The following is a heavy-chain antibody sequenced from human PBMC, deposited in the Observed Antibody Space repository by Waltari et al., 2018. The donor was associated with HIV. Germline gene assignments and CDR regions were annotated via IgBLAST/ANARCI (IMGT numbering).Heavy chain of an antibody. Sequence: QVQLVESGGGVVHPGGSLRLSCAASGFTFSHYGMHWVRQAPGKGLEWVAFIRYDGSDKYYADFVKGRFTISRDNSKNTLYLQTNSLRAEDTAVYYCAKTTMVTPYYYYGVDVWGQGATVTVSS. CDR1: GFTFSHYG. D-gene: IGHD5-18*01. J-gene: IGHJ6*02. V-gene: IGHV3-30*02. CDR3: AKTTMVTPYYYYGVDV. CDR2: IRYDGSDK.